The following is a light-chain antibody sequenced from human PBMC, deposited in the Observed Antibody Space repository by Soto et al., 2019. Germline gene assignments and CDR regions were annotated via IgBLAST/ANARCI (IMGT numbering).Light chain of an antibody. V-gene: IGKV1-5*01. CDR3: QQYNSYSYT. Sequence: DIKMNQSPSTLSGSVGDRVTITCRASQTISSWLAWYQQKPGKAPKLLIYDASSLESGVPSRFSGSGSGTEFTLTISSLQPDDFATYYCQQYNSYSYTFGQG. CDR1: QTISSW. J-gene: IGKJ2*01. CDR2: DAS.